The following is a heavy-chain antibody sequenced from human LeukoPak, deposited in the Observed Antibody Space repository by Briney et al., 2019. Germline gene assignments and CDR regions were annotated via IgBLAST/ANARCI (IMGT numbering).Heavy chain of an antibody. CDR1: GFTFSSYS. CDR3: ASRSSWSRGRYYCGMDV. D-gene: IGHD6-13*01. Sequence: PGGSLRLSCAASGFTFSSYSMNWVRQAPGKGLEWVSSISSSSSYIYYADSVKGRFTISRDNAKNSLYLQMNSLRAEDTAVYYCASRSSWSRGRYYCGMDVWGQGTTVTVSS. V-gene: IGHV3-21*01. CDR2: ISSSSSYI. J-gene: IGHJ6*02.